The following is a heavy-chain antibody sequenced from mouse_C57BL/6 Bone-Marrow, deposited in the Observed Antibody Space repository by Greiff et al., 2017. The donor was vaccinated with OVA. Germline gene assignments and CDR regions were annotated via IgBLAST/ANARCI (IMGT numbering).Heavy chain of an antibody. V-gene: IGHV14-4*01. CDR1: GFNIKDDY. J-gene: IGHJ3*01. CDR3: TPRNHFAY. Sequence: EVKLQESGAELVRPGASVKLSCTASGFNIKDDYMHWVKQRPEQGLEWIGWLDPENGDTEYASKFKGKATITADTTSNTDYLHLSSLAAEVTSVYCSTPRNHFAYWGQGTMGTVSA. CDR2: LDPENGDT.